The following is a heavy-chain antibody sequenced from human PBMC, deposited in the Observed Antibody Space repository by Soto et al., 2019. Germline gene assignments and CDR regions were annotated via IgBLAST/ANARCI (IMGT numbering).Heavy chain of an antibody. CDR3: ARGSFSRSSYYAY. Sequence: SETLSLTCAVYGGSFSGYYCSWIRQPPGKGLEWIGEINHSVTTNYNPSLKSRVSISVDTSKNQFSLKLSSVTAADTAMYYCARGSFSRSSYYAYWGQGTPVTVSS. D-gene: IGHD3-3*01. CDR2: INHSVTT. V-gene: IGHV4-34*01. CDR1: GGSFSGYY. J-gene: IGHJ4*02.